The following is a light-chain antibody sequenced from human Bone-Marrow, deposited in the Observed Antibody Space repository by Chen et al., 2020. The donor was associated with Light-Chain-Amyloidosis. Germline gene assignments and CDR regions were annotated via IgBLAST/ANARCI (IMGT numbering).Light chain of an antibody. Sequence: SYVLTQPPSVSVAPGKTARITCGGNNMGSKSVHWYQQKPGQAPVLDVYDDSDRPAGIPERIAGSNAGNTATLPISRVEAGDEADYSCQVWDSSSDHPRVVFGGGAKLTVL. CDR3: QVWDSSSDHPRVV. V-gene: IGLV3-21*03. CDR1: NMGSKS. J-gene: IGLJ2*01. CDR2: DDS.